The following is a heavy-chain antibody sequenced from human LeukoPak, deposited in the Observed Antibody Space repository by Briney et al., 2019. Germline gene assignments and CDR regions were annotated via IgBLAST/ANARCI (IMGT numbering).Heavy chain of an antibody. Sequence: SETLSLTCAVYGGSFSGYYWSWIRQPPGKGLEWIGEINHSGSTNYNPSLKSRVTISVDTSKNQFSLKLSSVTAADTAVYYCARGLGYDYVWGSYRGPSDYWGQGTLVTVSS. CDR2: INHSGST. D-gene: IGHD3-16*02. V-gene: IGHV4-34*01. CDR1: GGSFSGYY. CDR3: ARGLGYDYVWGSYRGPSDY. J-gene: IGHJ4*02.